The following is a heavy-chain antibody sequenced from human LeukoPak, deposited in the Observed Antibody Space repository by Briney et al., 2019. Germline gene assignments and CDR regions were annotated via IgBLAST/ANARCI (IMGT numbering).Heavy chain of an antibody. CDR2: ISAYNGNT. J-gene: IGHJ4*02. CDR3: ARGEMGGDYDILTGMPYYFDY. V-gene: IGHV1-18*01. Sequence: GASVKVSCKASGYTFTSYGISWVRQAPGQGLEWMGWISAYNGNTNYAQKLQGRVTMTTDTSTSTAYMELRSLRSDDTAVYYCARGEMGGDYDILTGMPYYFDYWGQGTLVTVSS. D-gene: IGHD3-9*01. CDR1: GYTFTSYG.